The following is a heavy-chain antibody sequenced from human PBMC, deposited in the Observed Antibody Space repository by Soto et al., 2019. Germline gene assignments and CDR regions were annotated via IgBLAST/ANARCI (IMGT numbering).Heavy chain of an antibody. CDR2: MWPDGSGE. V-gene: IGHV3-33*01. J-gene: IGHJ4*02. CDR1: GFTFSEQG. CDR3: EREGEIGEGNFDY. D-gene: IGHD3-10*01. Sequence: QVQLVESGGGVVQPGRSLRLSCATSGFTFSEQGIHWVRQAPGKGLEGVAVMWPDGSGEVYVDSVRGRFTISRDNAKSTVFLQMDSLRSEDTAVYYCEREGEIGEGNFDYWGQGTLVIVSS.